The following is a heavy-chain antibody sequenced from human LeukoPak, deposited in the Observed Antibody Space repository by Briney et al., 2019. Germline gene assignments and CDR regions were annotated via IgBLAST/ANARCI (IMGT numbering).Heavy chain of an antibody. D-gene: IGHD3-10*01. Sequence: SETLSLTCTVSGGSISSYYWSWIRQPPGKGLEWIGYIYYSGSTNYNPSLKSRVTISVDTSKNQFSLKLSSVTAADTAVYYCARNALWFGELLINGAFDIWGQGTMVTVSS. CDR1: GGSISSYY. CDR2: IYYSGST. V-gene: IGHV4-59*12. CDR3: ARNALWFGELLINGAFDI. J-gene: IGHJ3*02.